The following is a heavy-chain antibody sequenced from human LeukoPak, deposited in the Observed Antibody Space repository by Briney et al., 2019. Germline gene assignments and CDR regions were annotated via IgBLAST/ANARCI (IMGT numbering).Heavy chain of an antibody. J-gene: IGHJ6*03. CDR1: GYTFTSYY. CDR2: INPSGGST. Sequence: ASVKVSCKASGYTFTSYYMHWVRQAPGQGLEWMGIINPSGGSTSYAQKFQGRVTMTRDTSISTAYMELSRLRSDDTAVYYCARERGYSSSSTYYYYMDVWGKGTTVTVSS. D-gene: IGHD6-13*01. V-gene: IGHV1-46*01. CDR3: ARERGYSSSSTYYYYMDV.